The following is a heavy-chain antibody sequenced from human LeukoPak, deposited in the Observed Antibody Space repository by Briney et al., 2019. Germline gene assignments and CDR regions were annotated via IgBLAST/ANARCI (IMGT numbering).Heavy chain of an antibody. CDR1: GFSLSSHGVG. CDR2: IYWDDDK. D-gene: IGHD3-22*01. V-gene: IGHV2-5*02. CDR3: AHRRDSSGYHY. Sequence: SGPTLLQPPPPLTLTCTFSGFSLSSHGVGVGWIRQPPGKALEWLALIYWDDDKRYSPSLKSRLTITKDTSKNQVVLTMTNVDPVDTATYYCAHRRDSSGYHYWGQGTLVTVSS. J-gene: IGHJ4*02.